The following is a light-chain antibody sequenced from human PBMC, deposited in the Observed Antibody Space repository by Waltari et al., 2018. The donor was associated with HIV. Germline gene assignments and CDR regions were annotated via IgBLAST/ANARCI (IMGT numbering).Light chain of an antibody. CDR3: ETWDSSTWV. Sequence: QPVPTQSSSASPSLGSSVHLTCTLTSAHSRNTIAWPPQHPGTAPRYLMMLEGGGSYNKGSGVPERFSGSSSGADRYLTIANRQFEDEADYYCETWDSSTWVFGGGTKLTVL. J-gene: IGLJ3*02. V-gene: IGLV4-60*02. CDR1: SAHSRNT. CDR2: LEGGGSY.